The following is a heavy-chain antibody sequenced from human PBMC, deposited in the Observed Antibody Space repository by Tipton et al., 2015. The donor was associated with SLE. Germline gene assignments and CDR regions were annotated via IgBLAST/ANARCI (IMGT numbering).Heavy chain of an antibody. D-gene: IGHD3-10*01. CDR1: GFTFSTYA. V-gene: IGHV3-30*04. J-gene: IGHJ3*02. CDR3: ARENPMATGAFDI. CDR2: ISYDGSNK. Sequence: SLRLSCVASGFTFSTYAMHWVRQAPGKGLEWVAVISYDGSNKYYADSVKGRFTISRDNSKNTLYLQMNSLRAEDTVVHYCARENPMATGAFDIWGQGTMVTVSS.